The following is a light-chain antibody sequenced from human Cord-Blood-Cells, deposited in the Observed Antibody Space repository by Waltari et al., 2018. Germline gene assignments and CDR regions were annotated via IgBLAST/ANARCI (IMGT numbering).Light chain of an antibody. J-gene: IGKJ2*01. CDR3: QQYDSSPLT. CDR2: GTF. Sequence: EIVLTQSPGTLSLAPGEGATLSCRTSQTIRTTSLAWYQQKPGQAPTLLIYGTFSRATGISDRFTGSGSCTDFSLTISSLEPEDFATYYCQQYDSSPLTF. CDR1: QTIRTTS. V-gene: IGKV3-20*01.